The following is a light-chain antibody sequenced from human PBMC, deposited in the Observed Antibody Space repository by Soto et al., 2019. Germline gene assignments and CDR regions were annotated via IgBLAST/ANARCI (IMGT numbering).Light chain of an antibody. CDR1: QSIVRSY. J-gene: IGKJ2*01. V-gene: IGKV3-20*01. CDR3: QQYGSSPYT. Sequence: EIGLTQSPGTLSFSPGERATLSCRASQSIVRSYLAWYQQKPGQAPRLLIYGASSRATGIPDRFSGSGSGTDFTLTISRLEPEDFAVYYCQQYGSSPYTFGQGTKLEIK. CDR2: GAS.